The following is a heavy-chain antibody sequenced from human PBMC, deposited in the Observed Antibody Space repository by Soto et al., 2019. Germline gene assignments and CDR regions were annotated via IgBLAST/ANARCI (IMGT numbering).Heavy chain of an antibody. CDR3: ASREWELLRDY. J-gene: IGHJ4*02. CDR1: GFTFSSYE. V-gene: IGHV3-48*03. CDR2: ISSSGSTI. D-gene: IGHD1-26*01. Sequence: GGSLRLSCAASGFTFSSYEMNWVRQAPGKGLEWVSYISSSGSTIYYADSVKGRFTISRDNAKNSLYLQMNSLRAEDTAVYDCASREWELLRDYWGQGTLVTVSS.